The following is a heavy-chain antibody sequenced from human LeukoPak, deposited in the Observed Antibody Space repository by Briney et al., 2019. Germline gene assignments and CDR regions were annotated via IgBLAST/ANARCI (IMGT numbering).Heavy chain of an antibody. CDR2: ISSSSSYI. D-gene: IGHD3-10*01. CDR3: ARYMVRGVIRDPFDI. J-gene: IGHJ3*02. Sequence: TTGGSLRLPCAASGFTFSSYSMTWVRQAPGKGLEWVSSISSSSSYIYYADSVKGRFTISRDNAKNSLYLQMNSLRAEDTAVYYCARYMVRGVIRDPFDIWGQGTMVTVSS. V-gene: IGHV3-21*01. CDR1: GFTFSSYS.